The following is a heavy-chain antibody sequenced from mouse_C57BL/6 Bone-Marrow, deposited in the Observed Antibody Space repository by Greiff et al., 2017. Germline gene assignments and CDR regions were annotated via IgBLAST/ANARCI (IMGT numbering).Heavy chain of an antibody. CDR2: ISNLAYSI. J-gene: IGHJ2*01. CDR1: GFTFSDYG. CDR3: ARSSGYCYFDY. D-gene: IGHD3-2*02. V-gene: IGHV5-15*01. Sequence: EVKLVESGGGLVQPGGSLKLSWAASGFTFSDYGMAWVRQAPRKGPEWVAFISNLAYSIYYADTVTGRITISRENAKNTLYLEMSSLRSEDTAMYYCARSSGYCYFDYWGQGTTLTVSS.